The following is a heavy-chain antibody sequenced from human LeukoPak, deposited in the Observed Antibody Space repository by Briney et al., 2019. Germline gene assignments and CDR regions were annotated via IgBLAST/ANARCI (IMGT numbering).Heavy chain of an antibody. Sequence: SETLSLTCTVSGNSISSGDNYWGWIRQPPGKGLEWIGSIYYSGSTYYNPSLKSRVTISVDTSKNQFSLKLSSVTAADTAVYYCARGGAVGATTFAFDYWGQGTLVTVSS. CDR2: IYYSGST. J-gene: IGHJ4*02. CDR1: GNSISSGDNY. CDR3: ARGGAVGATTFAFDY. V-gene: IGHV4-39*07. D-gene: IGHD1-26*01.